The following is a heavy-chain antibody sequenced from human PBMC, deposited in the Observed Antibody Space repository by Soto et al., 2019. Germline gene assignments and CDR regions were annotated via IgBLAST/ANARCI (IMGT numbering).Heavy chain of an antibody. D-gene: IGHD3-16*01. V-gene: IGHV4-31*02. J-gene: IGHJ6*02. CDR2: IYYSANT. Sequence: QVQLQESGPGLVKPSQTLSLTFSVSGGSISSGGYYWSWIRQPPGKGLEWIGYIYYSANTHYNPSLKGRVSISADTSKNQFSLNLSSVTAADTAVYYCARSGGNSYYYGRDVWGQGTTVTVSS. CDR1: GGSISSGGYY. CDR3: ARSGGNSYYYGRDV.